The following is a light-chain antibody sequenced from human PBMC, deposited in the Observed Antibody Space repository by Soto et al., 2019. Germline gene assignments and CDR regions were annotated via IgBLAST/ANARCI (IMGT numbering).Light chain of an antibody. V-gene: IGKV3-20*01. Sequence: EIVWTQSPGTLSLSPGERATLSCRASQSVSSSYLAWYQQTPGQAPRLLIYGASSRATGIPDRFSGSGSGTDFTLTISRLEPEDFAVYYCQQYGSSPAWTFGQGTKVEIK. CDR2: GAS. CDR3: QQYGSSPAWT. J-gene: IGKJ1*01. CDR1: QSVSSSY.